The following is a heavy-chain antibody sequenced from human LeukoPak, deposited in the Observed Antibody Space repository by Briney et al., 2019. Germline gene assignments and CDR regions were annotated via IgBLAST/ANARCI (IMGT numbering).Heavy chain of an antibody. D-gene: IGHD6-13*01. Sequence: SETLSLTCTVSGGSISSYYWSWIRQPPGKGLEWIGYIYYSGSTNYNPSLKSRVTISVDTSKNQFSLKLSSVTAADTAVYYCARARKGFVSGSIAAAGYYYMDVWGKGTTVTVSS. CDR1: GGSISSYY. CDR2: IYYSGST. J-gene: IGHJ6*03. V-gene: IGHV4-59*01. CDR3: ARARKGFVSGSIAAAGYYYMDV.